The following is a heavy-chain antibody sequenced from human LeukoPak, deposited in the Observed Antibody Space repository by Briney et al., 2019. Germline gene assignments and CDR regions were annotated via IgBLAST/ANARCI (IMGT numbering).Heavy chain of an antibody. CDR2: MNPNSRNT. CDR3: ARVHMLGGRTRILTNLIRGLDV. J-gene: IGHJ6*02. CDR1: GYTFSNYD. V-gene: IGHV1-8*01. D-gene: IGHD2-8*01. Sequence: ASVKVSCKASGYTFSNYDINWVRQAPGQGLEWMAWMNPNSRNTGYAHKFQGRLTLTRNTSINTAYMELSSLTFEDTAVYYCARVHMLGGRTRILTNLIRGLDVWGQGTTVTVSS.